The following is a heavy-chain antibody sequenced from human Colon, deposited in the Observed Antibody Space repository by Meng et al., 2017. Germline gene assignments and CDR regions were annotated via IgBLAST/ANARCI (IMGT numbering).Heavy chain of an antibody. V-gene: IGHV3-23*01. CDR3: AKGRIADTSYDAFDI. CDR2: ISGSGGTT. Sequence: GESLKISCAASAFPFSTYEFIWVRQAPGKGLEWVSAISGSGGTTYYTGSVKGRFTISRDNYKNTPCRQMNSLRAEDTAVYYCAKGRIADTSYDAFDIWGQGTMVTVSS. CDR1: AFPFSTYE. D-gene: IGHD5-18*01. J-gene: IGHJ3*02.